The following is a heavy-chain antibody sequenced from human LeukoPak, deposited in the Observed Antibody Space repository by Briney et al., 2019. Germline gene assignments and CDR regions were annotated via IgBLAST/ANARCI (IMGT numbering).Heavy chain of an antibody. V-gene: IGHV3-11*05. CDR1: GFTFSDYY. J-gene: IGHJ3*02. Sequence: PGGSLRLSCAASGFTFSDYYMSWIRQAPGKGLEWVSYISSSSSYTNYADSVKGRFTISRDNAKNSLYLQMNSLRAEDTAVYYCARGWVVRGVNPGGAFDIWGQGTMVTVSS. CDR2: ISSSSSYT. D-gene: IGHD3-10*01. CDR3: ARGWVVRGVNPGGAFDI.